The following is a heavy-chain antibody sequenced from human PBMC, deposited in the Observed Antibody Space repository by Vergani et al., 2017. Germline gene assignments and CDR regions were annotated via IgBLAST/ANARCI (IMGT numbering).Heavy chain of an antibody. CDR1: GFTFSSYA. D-gene: IGHD6-13*01. Sequence: EVQLLESGGGLVQPGGSLRLSCAASGFTFSSYAMSWVRQAPGKGLEWVSAISGSGGSTYYADSVKGLFTISRDNSNNTLYLQMNSLRPEDTAVYYCAKPAAAGPYYYYYMDVWGKGTTVTVSS. CDR2: ISGSGGST. CDR3: AKPAAAGPYYYYYMDV. J-gene: IGHJ6*03. V-gene: IGHV3-23*01.